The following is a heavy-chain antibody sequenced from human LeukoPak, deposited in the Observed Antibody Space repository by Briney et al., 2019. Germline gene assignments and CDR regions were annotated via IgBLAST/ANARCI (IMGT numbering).Heavy chain of an antibody. CDR2: IYYSGST. D-gene: IGHD3-3*01. CDR1: GGSISSYY. V-gene: IGHV4-59*12. Sequence: SETLSLTCTVSGGSISSYYWSWIRQPPGKGLEWIGYIYYSGSTNYNPSLKSRVTISVDTSKNQFSLKLSSVTAADTAVYYCARRKFLPPGFDYWGQGTLVTVSS. CDR3: ARRKFLPPGFDY. J-gene: IGHJ4*02.